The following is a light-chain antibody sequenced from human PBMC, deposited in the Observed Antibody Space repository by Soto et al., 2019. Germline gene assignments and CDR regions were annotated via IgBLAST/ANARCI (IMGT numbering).Light chain of an antibody. Sequence: DIQITQSPSSLSASVGDRVTITCRASQSITTYLHLYQQQTAKDSNRLLYAASNLKSGGISRFSSSGSWTTFTLTINSRQPEDFATYYCRQGYSNPWTFGQGTKVDI. CDR1: QSITTY. V-gene: IGKV1-39*01. CDR3: RQGYSNPWT. J-gene: IGKJ1*01. CDR2: AAS.